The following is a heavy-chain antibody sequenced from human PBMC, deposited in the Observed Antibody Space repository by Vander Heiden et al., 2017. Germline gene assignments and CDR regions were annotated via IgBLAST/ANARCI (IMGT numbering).Heavy chain of an antibody. J-gene: IGHJ4*02. CDR1: GFTVSSNY. D-gene: IGHD3-10*01. Sequence: EVQLVETGGGLIKPGGSLRLSCAASGFTVSSNYMGWVRQAPGKGLEWVSVIYSGGSTYYADSVKGRFTISRDNSKNTLYLQMNSLRAEDTAVYYCAREGDYGAMDYWGQGTLVTVSS. V-gene: IGHV3-53*02. CDR2: IYSGGST. CDR3: AREGDYGAMDY.